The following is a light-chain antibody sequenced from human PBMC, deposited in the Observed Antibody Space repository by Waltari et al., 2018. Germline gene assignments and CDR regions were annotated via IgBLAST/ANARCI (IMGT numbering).Light chain of an antibody. CDR2: DAS. CDR3: QHYVRLPVT. CDR1: QRFSRA. Sequence: EIVLTQSPGNLSLSPGERATLSCRASQRFSRALAWYQQTPGQAPRPLIYDASTMSIGVPDRFSGGGSGTDFSLTISRLEPEDFAVYYCQHYVRLPVTFGQGTTVEIK. V-gene: IGKV3-20*01. J-gene: IGKJ1*01.